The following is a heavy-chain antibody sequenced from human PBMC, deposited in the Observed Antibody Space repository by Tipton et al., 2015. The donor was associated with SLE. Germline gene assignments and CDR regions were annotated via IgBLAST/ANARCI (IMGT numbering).Heavy chain of an antibody. CDR3: ARSVGATYFDY. D-gene: IGHD1-26*01. CDR2: IYSGGST. Sequence: SLRLSCAASGFTVSSNYMSWVRQAPGKGLEWVSVIYSGGSTYYADSVKGRFTISRDNSKNTLYLQMNSLRAEDTAVYYCARSVGATYFDYWGQGTLVTVSS. V-gene: IGHV3-66*02. CDR1: GFTVSSNY. J-gene: IGHJ4*02.